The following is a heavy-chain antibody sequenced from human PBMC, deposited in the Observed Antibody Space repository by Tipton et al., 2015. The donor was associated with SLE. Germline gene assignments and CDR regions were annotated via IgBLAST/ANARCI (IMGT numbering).Heavy chain of an antibody. Sequence: SLRLSCAASAFSVSAYHMTWVRQAPGKGLEWVAVSYIGGGGTAYADSVKGRFTISRDSSENTLYLQMNSLRVEDTAVYFCAGDDYASGITWGQGTLVTVSS. J-gene: IGHJ5*02. V-gene: IGHV3-53*01. CDR3: AGDDYASGIT. CDR1: AFSVSAYH. CDR2: SYIGGGGT. D-gene: IGHD3-10*01.